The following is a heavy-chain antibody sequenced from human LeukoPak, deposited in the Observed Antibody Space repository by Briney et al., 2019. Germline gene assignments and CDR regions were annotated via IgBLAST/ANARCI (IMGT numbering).Heavy chain of an antibody. CDR1: GFTFNDYE. J-gene: IGHJ4*02. CDR3: VQEVNYSNMRWEHFDY. D-gene: IGHD5-24*01. Sequence: GGSLRLSCAASGFTFNDYEINWVRQAPGKGPEWISYISTSGRTIYYADSVKGRFTISRDNAKNSVYLQMNSLRGDDTAVYYCVQEVNYSNMRWEHFDYWGQGTLVTVSS. CDR2: ISTSGRTI. V-gene: IGHV3-48*03.